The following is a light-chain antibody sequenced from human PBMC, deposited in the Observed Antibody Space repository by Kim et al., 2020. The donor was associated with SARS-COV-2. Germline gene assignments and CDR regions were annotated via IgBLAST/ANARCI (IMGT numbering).Light chain of an antibody. Sequence: PASISCRSSQSLLQSNGYNYLDWYLQKPGQSPQLLIYLGSNRASGVPDRFSGSGSGTDFTLKISRVEAEDVGVYYCMQALQTRLTFGGGTKVDIK. CDR3: MQALQTRLT. V-gene: IGKV2-28*01. CDR2: LGS. J-gene: IGKJ4*01. CDR1: QSLLQSNGYNY.